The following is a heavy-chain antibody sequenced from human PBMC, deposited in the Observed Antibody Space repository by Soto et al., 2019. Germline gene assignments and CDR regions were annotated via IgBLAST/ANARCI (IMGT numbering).Heavy chain of an antibody. Sequence: PSETLSLTCAVYGGSVSVYSWGWVRQPPGKGLEWLGEVSHSGSPKYNPSLKSRVIMSIDTPRNQSSLNLSSVTAADTAVYYCARDRKKTYFYNYGLDVWGQGTAVTVS. J-gene: IGHJ6*02. CDR2: VSHSGSP. V-gene: IGHV4-34*01. CDR1: GGSVSVYS. CDR3: ARDRKKTYFYNYGLDV.